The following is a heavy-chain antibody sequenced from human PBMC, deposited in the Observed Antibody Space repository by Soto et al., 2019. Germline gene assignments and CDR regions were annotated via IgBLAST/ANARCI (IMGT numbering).Heavy chain of an antibody. CDR1: GFTFSSYA. D-gene: IGHD2-15*01. J-gene: IGHJ6*03. Sequence: GGSLRLSCAASGFTFSSYAMSWVRQAPGKGLEWVSAISGSGGSTYYADSVKGRFTISRDNSKNKLYLQMNSLRAEDTAVYYCAKVGLYCSGGSCYSDYYYYYYMDVWGKGTTVTVSS. CDR2: ISGSGGST. CDR3: AKVGLYCSGGSCYSDYYYYYYMDV. V-gene: IGHV3-23*01.